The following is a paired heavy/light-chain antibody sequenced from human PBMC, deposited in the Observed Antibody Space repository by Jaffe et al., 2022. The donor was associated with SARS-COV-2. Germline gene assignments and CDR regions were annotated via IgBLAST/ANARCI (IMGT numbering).Heavy chain of an antibody. D-gene: IGHD1-26*01. Sequence: EVQLVQSGAVVKKPGESLRISCKASGYTFSNNWIGWVRQTPGKGLEWMGLVWPGDSDTRYSPSFRGQVTISADKSIDTAYLQWSSLKASDTAIYYCARHARVGTTNDWFDPWGQGTLVTVSS. V-gene: IGHV5-51*01. CDR3: ARHARVGTTNDWFDP. CDR2: VWPGDSDT. J-gene: IGHJ5*02. CDR1: GYTFSNNW.
Light chain of an antibody. Sequence: EIVMTQSPATLSVSPGDTVTLSCRASQTVLTNLAWYQQRPGQAPRVLIYDATTRATGIPGRFSGSKSGIEFTLTISSLQSADFGVYFCQQYNDWPRTFGQGTKVEIK. CDR3: QQYNDWPRT. CDR2: DAT. CDR1: QTVLTN. V-gene: IGKV3-15*01. J-gene: IGKJ1*01.